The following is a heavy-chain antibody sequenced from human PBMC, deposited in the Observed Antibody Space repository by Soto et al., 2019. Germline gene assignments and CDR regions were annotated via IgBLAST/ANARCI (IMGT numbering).Heavy chain of an antibody. D-gene: IGHD2-2*01. Sequence: EVPLVESGGALVKPGESLTLSCAASGFTFNSAWMTWVRQAPGKGLEWVGRIKSWTDGGRVDTAEPVKGRFTISRDDSIYTFYLQMNSLKSEDTAGDYCTTWLREKSCTSVSCYGDGAYWGQGTLVTVSS. CDR3: TTWLREKSCTSVSCYGDGAY. V-gene: IGHV3-15*02. CDR2: IKSWTDGGRV. J-gene: IGHJ4*02. CDR1: GFTFNSAW.